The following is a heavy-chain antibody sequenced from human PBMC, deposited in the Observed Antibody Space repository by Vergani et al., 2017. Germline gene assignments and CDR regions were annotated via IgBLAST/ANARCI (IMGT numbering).Heavy chain of an antibody. CDR2: INPNSGGT. Sequence: QVQLVQSGAEVKKPGASVKVSCKASGYTFTGYYMHWVRQAPGQGLEWMGWINPNSGGTNYAQKFQGRVTITADKSTSTAYMELSSLRSEDTAVYYCARTYCGGDCYSNYYYGMDVWGQGTTVTVSS. CDR3: ARTYCGGDCYSNYYYGMDV. CDR1: GYTFTGYY. D-gene: IGHD2-21*02. V-gene: IGHV1-2*02. J-gene: IGHJ6*02.